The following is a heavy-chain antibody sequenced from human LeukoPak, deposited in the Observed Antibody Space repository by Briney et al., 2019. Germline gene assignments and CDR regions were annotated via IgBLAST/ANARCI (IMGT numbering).Heavy chain of an antibody. CDR3: ARGYCSSTRCYKGFDY. V-gene: IGHV5-51*01. J-gene: IGHJ4*02. Sequence: GESLKISCKGSGYTFTSYWIGWVRQMPGKGLEWMGIIYPGDSETRYSPSFQGQVTISADESITTAYLQWSSLKASGTAMYYCARGYCSSTRCYKGFDYWGQGTLVTVSS. CDR2: IYPGDSET. CDR1: GYTFTSYW. D-gene: IGHD2-2*02.